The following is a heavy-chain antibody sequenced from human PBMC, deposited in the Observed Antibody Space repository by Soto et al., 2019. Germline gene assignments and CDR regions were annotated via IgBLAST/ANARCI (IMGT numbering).Heavy chain of an antibody. CDR2: FYSSGSI. CDR3: TRGLSRGVVPAARGPNWFDP. Sequence: SETLSLTCFVSVYSITAGGYYWSWIRHHPGKGLEWIGSFYSSGSIIYNPSLRSRVTISVDTSKNQFSLKLSSVTAADTAVYYCTRGLSRGVVPAARGPNWFDPWGQGTLVTVSS. D-gene: IGHD2-2*01. V-gene: IGHV4-39*07. CDR1: VYSITAGGYY. J-gene: IGHJ5*02.